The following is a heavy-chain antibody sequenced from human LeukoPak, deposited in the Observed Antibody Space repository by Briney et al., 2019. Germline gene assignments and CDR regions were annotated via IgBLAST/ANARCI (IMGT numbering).Heavy chain of an antibody. V-gene: IGHV5-51*01. CDR1: GYKFSNYW. J-gene: IGHJ3*01. D-gene: IGHD3-3*01. Sequence: GESLKISCKASGYKFSNYWIAWVRQMPGKGLEWMGVIYPDDSGTRYSPSFQGQVTMSVDKSISTAYLQWTSLEASDTAMYYCARKPERERSYTEFWSAYYPAFDAWGQGTMVIVS. CDR2: IYPDDSGT. CDR3: ARKPERERSYTEFWSAYYPAFDA.